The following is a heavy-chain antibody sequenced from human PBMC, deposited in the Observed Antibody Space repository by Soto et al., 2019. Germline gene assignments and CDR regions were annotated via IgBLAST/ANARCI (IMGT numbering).Heavy chain of an antibody. CDR3: AKDRTVAARNFDY. V-gene: IGHV3-23*01. Sequence: GSLVLSFEVAGVSFNLDAMVWVRQAPGKGLEWVSSISTSIDATYYADSVKGRFAISRDDSKNTLYLQMNSLRAEDSAVYYCAKDRTVAARNFDYWGQGTQVTVSS. J-gene: IGHJ4*02. CDR2: ISTSIDAT. D-gene: IGHD6-6*01. CDR1: GVSFNLDA.